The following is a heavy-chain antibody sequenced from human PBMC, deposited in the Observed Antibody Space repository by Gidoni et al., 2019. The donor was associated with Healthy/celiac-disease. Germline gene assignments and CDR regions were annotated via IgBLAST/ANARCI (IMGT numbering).Heavy chain of an antibody. CDR2: IRYDGSNN. D-gene: IGHD2-15*01. CDR3: AKGYCSGGSCYSYYYYYGMDV. V-gene: IGHV3-30*02. CDR1: GFTFSSYG. Sequence: VQLVESGGGVVQPGRSLRLSCAASGFTFSSYGMHWVRQAPGKGLEWVALIRYDGSNNYDADSVKGRFTISRDNSKNTLYLQMNSLRAEDTAVYYCAKGYCSGGSCYSYYYYYGMDVWGQGTTVTVSS. J-gene: IGHJ6*02.